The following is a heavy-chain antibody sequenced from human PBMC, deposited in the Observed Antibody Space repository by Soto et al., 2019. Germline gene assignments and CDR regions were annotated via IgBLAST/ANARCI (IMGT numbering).Heavy chain of an antibody. V-gene: IGHV4-59*01. CDR3: ARAAYRSGWYDY. CDR2: IYYSGST. D-gene: IGHD6-19*01. J-gene: IGHJ4*02. CDR1: GDSISSYY. Sequence: PSETLSLTCTVSGDSISSYYWSWIRQPPGKGLEWIGYIYYSGSTNYNPSLKSRVTISIDTSKNQFSLKLSSVTAADTAVYYCARAAYRSGWYDYWGQGTLVTVS.